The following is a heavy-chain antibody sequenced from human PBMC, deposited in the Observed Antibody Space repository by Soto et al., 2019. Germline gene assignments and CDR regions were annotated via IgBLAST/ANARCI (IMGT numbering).Heavy chain of an antibody. CDR2: IRANNAGGTT. Sequence: GGSLRLSCAASGFIFSDAWMSWVRQAPGKGLEWVGRIRANNAGGTTDYTAPVKGRFTISRDNSKNTLYLQMNSLRAEDTAIYYCAKAITNRLRVVEYWGQGTQVTVSS. CDR3: AKAITNRLRVVEY. V-gene: IGHV3-15*01. CDR1: GFIFSDAW. J-gene: IGHJ4*02. D-gene: IGHD4-17*01.